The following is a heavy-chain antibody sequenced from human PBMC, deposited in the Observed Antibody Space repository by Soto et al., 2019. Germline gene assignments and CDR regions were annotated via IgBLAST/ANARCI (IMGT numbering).Heavy chain of an antibody. V-gene: IGHV4-59*01. D-gene: IGHD3-16*01. CDR3: ARGGQNLDY. CDR1: GGSISTYY. Sequence: SETLSLTCTVSGGSISTYYWSWIRQPPGKGLEWIGYIYYSGSTNYNPSLKSRVTMSVDTSKNQFSLKLSSVTAADTAVYYCARGGQNLDYWGQGTLVTVSS. J-gene: IGHJ4*02. CDR2: IYYSGST.